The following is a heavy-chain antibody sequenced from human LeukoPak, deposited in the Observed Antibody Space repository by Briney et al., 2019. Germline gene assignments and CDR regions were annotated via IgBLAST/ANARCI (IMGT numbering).Heavy chain of an antibody. J-gene: IGHJ3*02. D-gene: IGHD5-18*01. V-gene: IGHV1-69*01. CDR3: ARRGSYPYDAFDI. CDR2: IIPIFGTA. Sequence: ASVKVSCKASGGTFSSYAISWVRQAPGQGLEWMGGIIPIFGTANYAQKFQGRVTITADESTSTAYMELSSLRSEDTAVYYCARRGSYPYDAFDIWGQGTMVTVSS. CDR1: GGTFSSYA.